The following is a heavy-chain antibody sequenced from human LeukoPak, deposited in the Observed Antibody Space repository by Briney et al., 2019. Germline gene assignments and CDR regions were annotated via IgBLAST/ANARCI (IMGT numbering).Heavy chain of an antibody. J-gene: IGHJ4*02. CDR1: GFTFSSYS. V-gene: IGHV3-48*01. CDR2: ISSSSSTI. Sequence: GGSLRLSCAASGFTFSSYSMNRVRQAPGKGLEWVAYISSSSSTIYYADSVKGRFTISRDNSKNTLYLQMNSLRAEDTAVYYCAKDEPGYCSSTSCPPSYWGQGTLVTVSS. D-gene: IGHD2-2*01. CDR3: AKDEPGYCSSTSCPPSY.